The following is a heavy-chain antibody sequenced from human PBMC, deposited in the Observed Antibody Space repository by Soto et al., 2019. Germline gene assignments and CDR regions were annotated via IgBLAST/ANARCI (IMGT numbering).Heavy chain of an antibody. CDR2: IYYSGST. V-gene: IGHV4-30-4*01. CDR1: GGSISSGDYY. Sequence: SEILSLTCTVSGGSISSGDYYWSWIRQPPGKGLEWIGYIYYSGSTYYNPSLKSRVTISVDTSKNQFSLKLSSVTAADTAVYYCARDMVIGYENWFDPWGQGTMVTDSS. D-gene: IGHD2-2*01. CDR3: ARDMVIGYENWFDP. J-gene: IGHJ5*01.